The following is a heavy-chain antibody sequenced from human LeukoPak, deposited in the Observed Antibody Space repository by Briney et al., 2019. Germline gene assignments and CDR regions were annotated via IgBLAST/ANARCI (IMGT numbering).Heavy chain of an antibody. CDR2: ISYDGTNK. J-gene: IGHJ4*02. CDR3: AKGRYYPKDFFDY. CDR1: EFSVGSNY. D-gene: IGHD3-10*01. V-gene: IGHV3-30*18. Sequence: PGGSLRLSCAASEFSVGSNYMTWVRQAPGKGLEWVAVISYDGTNKYYADSVKGRFNISRDNSKNTVYLQMNSLRAEDTAVYYCAKGRYYPKDFFDYWGQGTLVTVSS.